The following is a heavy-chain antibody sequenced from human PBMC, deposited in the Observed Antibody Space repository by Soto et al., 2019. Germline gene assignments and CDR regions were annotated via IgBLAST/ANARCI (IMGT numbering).Heavy chain of an antibody. J-gene: IGHJ4*02. Sequence: ESGGGLVTPGGSLRLSCAASGFTFSSYTMNWVRQAPGKGLEWVSSISSSRTYIYYAVSVKGRFTISRDNAKNSLYLQMNSLRAEDTAVYFCARFTHSSTGYTSRSYFDYWGQGTLVTVSS. V-gene: IGHV3-21*01. CDR1: GFTFSSYT. CDR3: ARFTHSSTGYTSRSYFDY. D-gene: IGHD6-13*01. CDR2: ISSSRTYI.